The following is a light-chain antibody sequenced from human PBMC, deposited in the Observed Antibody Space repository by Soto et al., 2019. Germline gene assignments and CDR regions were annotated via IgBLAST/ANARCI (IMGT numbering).Light chain of an antibody. Sequence: EIVLTQPPATLSFSPGESATLSCRASQSVSSYLAWYQQEPGQAPRLLIYDASNRATGIPARFSGSGSGTDFTLTISSLEPEDFAVYYCQQRSNWPTFGQGTRLEIK. CDR1: QSVSSY. V-gene: IGKV3-11*01. CDR2: DAS. CDR3: QQRSNWPT. J-gene: IGKJ5*01.